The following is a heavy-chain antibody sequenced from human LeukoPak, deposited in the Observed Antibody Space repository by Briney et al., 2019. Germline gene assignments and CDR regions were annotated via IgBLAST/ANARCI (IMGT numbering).Heavy chain of an antibody. CDR1: GFTFSSYG. CDR3: AELGITMIGGV. D-gene: IGHD3-10*02. V-gene: IGHV3-30*02. J-gene: IGHJ6*04. CDR2: IRSDGSDK. Sequence: GGSLRLSCAASGFTFSSYGMHWVRQAPGKGLEWVAFIRSDGSDKYYADSVKGRFTISRDNAKNSLYLQMNSLRAEDTAVYYCAELGITMIGGVWGKGTTVTISS.